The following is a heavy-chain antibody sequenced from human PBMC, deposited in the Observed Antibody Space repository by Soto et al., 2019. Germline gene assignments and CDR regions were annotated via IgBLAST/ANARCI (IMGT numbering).Heavy chain of an antibody. J-gene: IGHJ5*02. CDR2: INHSGST. CDR3: ARDRLTGIAAAGKGRLFWFDP. D-gene: IGHD6-13*01. Sequence: QVQLQQRGAGLLKPSETLSLTCAVYGGSFSGYYWSWIRQPPGKGLGWIGEINHSGSTNYNPSHKSPVTISVDTSRNQYSLRRSSVTAADTAVYYCARDRLTGIAAAGKGRLFWFDPWGQGTLVTVSS. V-gene: IGHV4-34*01. CDR1: GGSFSGYY.